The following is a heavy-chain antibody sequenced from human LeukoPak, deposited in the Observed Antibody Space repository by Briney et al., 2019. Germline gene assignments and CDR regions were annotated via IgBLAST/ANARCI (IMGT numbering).Heavy chain of an antibody. CDR3: ASGGDAFSTYY. D-gene: IGHD2-21*01. CDR2: ISSTTYT. Sequence: GGSLRLSCAASGFTFSAYSMSWIRQAPEKGLEWVSSISSTTYTYYADSVKGRFTISRDNAQNTVYLQMNSLRAEDTAIYYCASGGDAFSTYYWGQGTLVTVSS. V-gene: IGHV3-21*01. CDR1: GFTFSAYS. J-gene: IGHJ4*02.